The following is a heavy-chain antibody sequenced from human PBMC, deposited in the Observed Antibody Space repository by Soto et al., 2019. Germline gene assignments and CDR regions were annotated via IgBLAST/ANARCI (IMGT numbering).Heavy chain of an antibody. CDR1: GGSISSYY. V-gene: IGHV4-59*01. D-gene: IGHD3-3*01. Sequence: PSETLSLTCTVSGGSISSYYWGWIRQPPGKGLEWIGYIYYSGSTNYNPSLKSRVTISVDTSKNQFSLKLTSVTAADTAVYYCASSAFWSGYEGGEYDYWRQGPLVTVSS. J-gene: IGHJ4*02. CDR3: ASSAFWSGYEGGEYDY. CDR2: IYYSGST.